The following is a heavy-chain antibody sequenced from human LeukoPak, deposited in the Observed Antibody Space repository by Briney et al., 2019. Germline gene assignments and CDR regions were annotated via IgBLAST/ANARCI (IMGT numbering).Heavy chain of an antibody. J-gene: IGHJ5*02. CDR3: ARRIAAAGWFDP. Sequence: SETLSLTCTVSGGSISSFYWSWIRQPPGRGLEWIGYIYYSGTTNYNPSLKSRVTISEDTSKDQFSLKLSSVTATDTAVYYCARRIAAAGWFDPWGQGTLVTVSS. CDR2: IYYSGTT. V-gene: IGHV4-59*08. CDR1: GGSISSFY. D-gene: IGHD6-13*01.